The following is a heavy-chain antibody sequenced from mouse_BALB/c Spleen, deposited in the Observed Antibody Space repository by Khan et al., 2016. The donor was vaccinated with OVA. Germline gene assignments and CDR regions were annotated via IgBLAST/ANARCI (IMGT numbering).Heavy chain of an antibody. D-gene: IGHD1-1*02. CDR2: INPYNDCT. CDR3: ARVGSLTMTFYAMDY. Sequence: EVQLQESGPELVKPGASVKMSCKASGYTFTSYVMHWVKQKPGQGLEWIGFINPYNDCTKNNERFKGKATLTSDKSSSTAYMELSSLTSEDSAVYYCARVGSLTMTFYAMDYWGQGTSVTVSS. V-gene: IGHV1S136*01. J-gene: IGHJ4*01. CDR1: GYTFTSYV.